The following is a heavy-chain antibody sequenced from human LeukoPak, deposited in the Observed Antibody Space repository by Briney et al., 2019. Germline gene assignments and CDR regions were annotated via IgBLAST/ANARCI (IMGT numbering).Heavy chain of an antibody. Sequence: GGSLRLSCAASGFPFNDFGMTWVRQAPGKGLKWVSLLNWNGRARGYADSVKGRFTISRDNAKNSLYLQMDSLRVEDTALYYCARAGDTTGEYCSSTSCFQFDFWGQGTLVTVSS. J-gene: IGHJ4*02. V-gene: IGHV3-20*04. CDR2: LNWNGRAR. CDR3: ARAGDTTGEYCSSTSCFQFDF. CDR1: GFPFNDFG. D-gene: IGHD2-2*01.